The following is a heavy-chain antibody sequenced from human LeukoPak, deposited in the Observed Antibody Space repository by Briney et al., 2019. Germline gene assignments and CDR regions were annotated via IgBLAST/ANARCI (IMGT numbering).Heavy chain of an antibody. CDR2: ISTSGTT. Sequence: SETLSLTCTVSGGSISNYYWSWIRQPAGKGLEWIGRISTSGTTNYNPSLKSRVTISVDTSKNQFSLKLSSVTAADTAVYYCARGLVRGEPDADWGQGTLVTVSS. V-gene: IGHV4-4*07. CDR3: ARGLVRGEPDAD. CDR1: GGSISNYY. D-gene: IGHD3-10*01. J-gene: IGHJ4*02.